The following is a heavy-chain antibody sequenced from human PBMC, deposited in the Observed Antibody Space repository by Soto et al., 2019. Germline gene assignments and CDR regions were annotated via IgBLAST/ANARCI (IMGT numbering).Heavy chain of an antibody. CDR3: ARGPGRIGLHQLVDY. CDR2: INPNSGGT. CDR1: GYTFTGYY. V-gene: IGHV1-2*04. D-gene: IGHD6-13*01. Sequence: ASVKVSCKASGYTFTGYYMHWVRQAPGQGLEWMGWINPNSGGTNYAQKFQGWVTMTRDTSISTAYMELSRLRSDDTAVYYCARGPGRIGLHQLVDYWGQGTLVTVSS. J-gene: IGHJ4*02.